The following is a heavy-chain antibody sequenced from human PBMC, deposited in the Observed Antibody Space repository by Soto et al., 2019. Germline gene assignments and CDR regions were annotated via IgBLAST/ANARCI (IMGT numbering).Heavy chain of an antibody. CDR1: GFTVSSKY. D-gene: IGHD2-15*01. Sequence: GGSLRLSCAASGFTVSSKYMSWVRQAPGKGLEWVSLIQSGGPTYYADSVKGRFTISRDTSENTLHLQMDSLRAEDTAVYYCARDDALCDGGRCYGVPLYVRAQGTTVPVSS. CDR2: IQSGGPT. V-gene: IGHV3-66*01. CDR3: ARDDALCDGGRCYGVPLYV. J-gene: IGHJ6*02.